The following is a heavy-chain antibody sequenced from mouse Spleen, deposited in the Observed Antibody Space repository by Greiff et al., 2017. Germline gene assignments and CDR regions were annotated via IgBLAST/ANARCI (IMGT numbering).Heavy chain of an antibody. V-gene: IGHV1-76*01. D-gene: IGHD1-1*01. CDR3: AREDYGSPWFAY. J-gene: IGHJ3*01. CDR1: GYTFTDYY. Sequence: VQLQQSGAELVRPGASVKLSCKASGYTFTDYYINWVKQRPGQGLEWIARIYPGSGNTYYNEKFKGKATLTAEKSSSTAYMQLSSLTSEDSAVYFCAREDYGSPWFAYWGQGTLVTVSA. CDR2: IYPGSGNT.